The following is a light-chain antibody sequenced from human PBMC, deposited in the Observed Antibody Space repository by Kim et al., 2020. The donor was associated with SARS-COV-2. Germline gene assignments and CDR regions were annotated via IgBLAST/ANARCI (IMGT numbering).Light chain of an antibody. CDR2: SNN. Sequence: GQSVTISCSGSSTNIGSNTVNWYQQLPVTARKLLIYSNNQRPSGGPDRFSGSKCGTSASLAISGLQSEGEADYYCAAWDDSLNGYVFGTGTKVTVL. CDR3: AAWDDSLNGYV. CDR1: STNIGSNT. J-gene: IGLJ1*01. V-gene: IGLV1-44*01.